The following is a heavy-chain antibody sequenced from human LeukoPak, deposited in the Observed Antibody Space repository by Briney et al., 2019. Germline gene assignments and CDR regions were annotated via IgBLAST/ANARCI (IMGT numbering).Heavy chain of an antibody. CDR1: GFSFSRCG. V-gene: IGHV3-30*02. Sequence: GGSLRLSCAASGFSFSRCGMHWVRQAPGKGLEWVAYIQYDGSNEQYADSVKGRFSISRDSSKNILNLQMNSLRAEDTAVYYCAKDRCSNGIGCYYYYMDVWGKGTTVTIYS. CDR2: IQYDGSNE. D-gene: IGHD2-8*01. J-gene: IGHJ6*03. CDR3: AKDRCSNGIGCYYYYMDV.